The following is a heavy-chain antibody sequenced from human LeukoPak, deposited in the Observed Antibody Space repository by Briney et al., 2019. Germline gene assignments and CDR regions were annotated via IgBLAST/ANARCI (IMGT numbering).Heavy chain of an antibody. Sequence: GVLRLSCAASGFIASSNYMTWVRQAPGKGLEWISVLYSGGTTYYADSVKGRFSISRDNSNNTLYLQMNSLRAEDTAVYYCARVNRGAYDSWGQGTLVTVSS. D-gene: IGHD5-12*01. CDR2: LYSGGTT. J-gene: IGHJ5*02. V-gene: IGHV3-53*01. CDR1: GFIASSNY. CDR3: ARVNRGAYDS.